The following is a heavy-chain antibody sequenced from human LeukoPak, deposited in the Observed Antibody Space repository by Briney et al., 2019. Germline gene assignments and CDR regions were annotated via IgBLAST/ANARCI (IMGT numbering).Heavy chain of an antibody. J-gene: IGHJ4*02. CDR2: INPNSGGT. CDR1: GCTFTGYY. Sequence: ASVKVSCKASGCTFTGYYMHWVRQAPGQGLEWMGWINPNSGGTSFAQKFQGRVTMTRDTSISTAYMEMSRLRSDDTAVYYCAREMGFGDYLFDYWGQGTLVTVSS. CDR3: AREMGFGDYLFDY. D-gene: IGHD4-17*01. V-gene: IGHV1-2*02.